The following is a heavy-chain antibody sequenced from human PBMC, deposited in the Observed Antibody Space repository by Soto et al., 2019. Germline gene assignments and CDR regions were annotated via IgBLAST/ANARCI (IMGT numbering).Heavy chain of an antibody. J-gene: IGHJ4*02. D-gene: IGHD6-19*01. CDR2: TNWDGDDT. V-gene: IGHV3-20*04. CDR1: GFRFDEYG. CDR3: ARGDIAVAVSSDF. Sequence: EVHLVESGGGVVRPGGSLRLSCAASGFRFDEYGMTWVRQAAGKGLEWVVGTNWDGDDTGYADSVKGRFTISRDNAKNSLYLQMNNLKGEDTAIYYCARGDIAVAVSSDFWGQGTLVTVSS.